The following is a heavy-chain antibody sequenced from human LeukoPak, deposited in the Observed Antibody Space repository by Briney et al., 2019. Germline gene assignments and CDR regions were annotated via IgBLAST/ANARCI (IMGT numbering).Heavy chain of an antibody. V-gene: IGHV2-5*02. CDR1: GFSLSTSGVG. CDR2: IYWDDDK. Sequence: ESGPTLVNPTQTLTLTCTFSGFSLSTSGVGVGWIRQPPGKALEWLALIYWDDDKRYSPSLQTRLTISKDTSKNQVVLTMTNMDPVDTATYYCAHIITGLGATGYYFDYWGPGTLVTVSS. D-gene: IGHD1-26*01. J-gene: IGHJ4*02. CDR3: AHIITGLGATGYYFDY.